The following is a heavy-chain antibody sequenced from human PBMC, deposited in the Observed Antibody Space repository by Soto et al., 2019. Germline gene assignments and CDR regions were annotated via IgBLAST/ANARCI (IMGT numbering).Heavy chain of an antibody. V-gene: IGHV3-23*01. D-gene: IGHD6-19*01. J-gene: IGHJ4*02. CDR2: ISDSGGST. CDR3: AKDKPAAGSQWLVPI. Sequence: CAASGFTFSSCAMTWVRQAPGMGLQWVSAISDSGGSTYYADSVRGRFTISRDNSKNTLYLQLNSLGAEDTAVYYCAKDKPAAGSQWLVPIWRRGTLVTVSS. CDR1: GFTFSSCA.